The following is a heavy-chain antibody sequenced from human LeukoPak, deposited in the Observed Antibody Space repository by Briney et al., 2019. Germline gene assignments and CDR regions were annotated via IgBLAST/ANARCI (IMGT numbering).Heavy chain of an antibody. V-gene: IGHV4-34*01. D-gene: IGHD3-10*01. Sequence: SGGSLRLSCAASGFTFSSYWMSWVRQAPGKGLEWIGGINHSGSTNYNPSLKSRVTISVDTSKNQFSLKLSSVTAADTAVYYCARGRGYYGSGSYYTLGYWGQGTLVTVSS. J-gene: IGHJ4*02. CDR1: GFTFSSYW. CDR2: INHSGST. CDR3: ARGRGYYGSGSYYTLGY.